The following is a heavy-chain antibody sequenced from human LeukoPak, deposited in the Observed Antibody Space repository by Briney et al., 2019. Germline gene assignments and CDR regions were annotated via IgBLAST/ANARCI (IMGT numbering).Heavy chain of an antibody. D-gene: IGHD3-10*01. CDR1: GYTFTGYY. Sequence: ASVKVSCKASGYTFTGYYMHWVRQAPGQGLEWMGWINPNSGGTNYAQKFQGRVTMTRDTSISTAYMELSRLRSDDTAVYYCARSSDGSGSYYNGDLDYWGQGTLVTVSS. CDR2: INPNSGGT. V-gene: IGHV1-2*02. J-gene: IGHJ4*02. CDR3: ARSSDGSGSYYNGDLDY.